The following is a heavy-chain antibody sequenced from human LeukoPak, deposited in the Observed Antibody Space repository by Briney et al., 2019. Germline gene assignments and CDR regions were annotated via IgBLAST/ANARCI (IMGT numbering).Heavy chain of an antibody. J-gene: IGHJ4*02. D-gene: IGHD2-15*01. CDR2: ISSTSGDV. V-gene: IGHV3-48*01. CDR3: AQKGGTDH. CDR1: GFIFSRFG. Sequence: GGSLRLSCVASGFIFSRFGMNWVRQAPGKGLEWISHISSTSGDVYYADSVKGRFTISRGNAKNSLYLQMSSLRVEDMAIYYCAQKGGTDHWGQGTLVTVSS.